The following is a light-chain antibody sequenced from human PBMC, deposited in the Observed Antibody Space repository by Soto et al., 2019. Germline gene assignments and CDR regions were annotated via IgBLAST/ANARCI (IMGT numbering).Light chain of an antibody. CDR3: SSYTSISTYVFGNYG. CDR1: SSDVGGYNY. Sequence: QSALTQPASVSGSPGQSITISCTGTSSDVGGYNYVSWYQQHPGKAPKLIIYEVRNRPSGVSNRFSGSKSGNTASLTISGLQAEDEADYYCSSYTSISTYVFGNYGFGAGTKVTVL. CDR2: EVR. V-gene: IGLV2-14*01. J-gene: IGLJ1*01.